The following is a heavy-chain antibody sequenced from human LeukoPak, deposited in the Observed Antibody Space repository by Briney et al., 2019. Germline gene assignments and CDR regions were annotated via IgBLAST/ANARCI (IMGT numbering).Heavy chain of an antibody. V-gene: IGHV4-59*01. CDR1: GGSISSYY. CDR3: ARRSGYSYGYHYYYYMDV. Sequence: KPSETLSLTCTVSGGSISSYYWSWIRQPPGKGLEWIGYICYSGSTNYNPSLKSRVTISVDTSKNQFSLKLSSVTAADTAVYYCARRSGYSYGYHYYYYMDVWGKGTTVTVSS. J-gene: IGHJ6*03. CDR2: ICYSGST. D-gene: IGHD5-18*01.